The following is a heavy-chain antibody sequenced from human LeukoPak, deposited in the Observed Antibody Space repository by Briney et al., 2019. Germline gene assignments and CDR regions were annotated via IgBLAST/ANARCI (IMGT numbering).Heavy chain of an antibody. D-gene: IGHD1-14*01. V-gene: IGHV4-31*03. J-gene: IGHJ4*02. CDR3: ASSPNQYFIDY. CDR1: GASISSGAYY. Sequence: SQTLSLTCTVSGASISSGAYYWRWIRQHPGKGLESIGYIFYRGSTYYNPSLKSRLTISVDTSKNQFSLKLTSVTDADTAVYYCASSPNQYFIDYWGQGALVTVSS. CDR2: IFYRGST.